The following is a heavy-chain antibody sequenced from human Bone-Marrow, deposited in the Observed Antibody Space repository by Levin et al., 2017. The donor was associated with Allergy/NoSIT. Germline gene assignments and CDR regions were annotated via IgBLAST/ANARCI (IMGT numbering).Heavy chain of an antibody. CDR3: VKSALNYYACGWFDA. CDR1: GFTLSSYA. J-gene: IGHJ5*02. Sequence: PGGSLRLSCAASGFTLSSYAMNWVRQAPGKGLEWVSTFSGSAGSTYYADAVKGRFTISGDNSKNTLYLQMNSLRAEDTAVYYCVKSALNYYACGWFDAWGQGTLVTVSS. D-gene: IGHD3-22*01. V-gene: IGHV3-23*01. CDR2: FSGSAGST.